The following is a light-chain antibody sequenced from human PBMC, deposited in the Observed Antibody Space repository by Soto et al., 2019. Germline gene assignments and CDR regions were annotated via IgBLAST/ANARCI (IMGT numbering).Light chain of an antibody. CDR1: QDISNH. CDR3: QQRSNWPPD. V-gene: IGKV3-11*01. CDR2: DAS. Sequence: EIALTQSPATLSLSPGDIATLSCMASQDISNHLAWYQQRPGQAPRLLIYDASNRATGIPARFSGSGSGTDFTLTISRLEPEDFAVYYCQQRSNWPPDFGQGTRLAIK. J-gene: IGKJ5*01.